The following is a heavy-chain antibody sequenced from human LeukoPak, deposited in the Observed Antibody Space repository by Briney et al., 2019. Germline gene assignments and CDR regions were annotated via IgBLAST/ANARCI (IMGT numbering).Heavy chain of an antibody. CDR2: IYHSGST. Sequence: SETLSLTCAVSGYSISSGYYWGWIRQPPGKGLEWIGSIYHSGSTHYNPSLKSRDTRSVHTSKNQFSLKLSSVTAADTAVYYCARPSRIADAFDIWGQGTMVTVSS. J-gene: IGHJ3*02. CDR1: GYSISSGYY. V-gene: IGHV4-38-2*01. D-gene: IGHD6-13*01. CDR3: ARPSRIADAFDI.